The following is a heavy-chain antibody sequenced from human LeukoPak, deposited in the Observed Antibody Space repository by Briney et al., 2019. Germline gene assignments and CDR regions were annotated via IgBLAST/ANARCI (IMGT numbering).Heavy chain of an antibody. CDR1: GFTFSSYA. D-gene: IGHD6-13*01. J-gene: IGHJ4*02. Sequence: GSLRLSCAASGFTFSSYAMHWVRQAPGKGLEWVAFISYDGSNKYYADSVKGRFTISRDSSKNTLYLQMNSLRAEDTAVYYCARGYSSSRRFDYWGQGTLVTVSS. V-gene: IGHV3-30*04. CDR3: ARGYSSSRRFDY. CDR2: ISYDGSNK.